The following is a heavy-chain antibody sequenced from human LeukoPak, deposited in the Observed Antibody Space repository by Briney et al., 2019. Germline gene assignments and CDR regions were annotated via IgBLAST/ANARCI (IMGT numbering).Heavy chain of an antibody. J-gene: IGHJ4*02. CDR2: ISSSNYI. Sequence: GGSLRLSCAASGFTFSSYSMNWVRQAPGKGLEWVSAISSSNYIYYADSVKGRFTISRDNSKNTLYLQMNSLRAEDTAVYYCAKEDYGGQPIDYWGQGTLVTVSS. D-gene: IGHD4-23*01. CDR3: AKEDYGGQPIDY. CDR1: GFTFSSYS. V-gene: IGHV3-21*01.